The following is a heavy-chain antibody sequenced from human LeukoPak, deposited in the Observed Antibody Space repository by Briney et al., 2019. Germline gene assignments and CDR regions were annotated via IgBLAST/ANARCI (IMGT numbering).Heavy chain of an antibody. Sequence: GGSLRLSCVASGFTFSESWMTWVRQAPGKGLEWVASIKHDEREEYYADSVEGRFSMSRDNAKNSLYLQMNSLRAEDTALYHCARNNGMDVWGQGTTVIVSS. V-gene: IGHV3-7*03. CDR3: ARNNGMDV. CDR1: GFTFSESW. CDR2: IKHDEREE. J-gene: IGHJ6*02.